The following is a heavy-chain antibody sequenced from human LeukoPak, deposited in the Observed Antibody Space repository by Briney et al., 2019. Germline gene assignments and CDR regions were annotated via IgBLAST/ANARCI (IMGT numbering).Heavy chain of an antibody. Sequence: ASVKVSCKASGGTFSSYAISWVRQAPGQGLEWMGGIIPIFGTANYAQKFQGRVTITADKSTSTAYMELSSLRPEDTAVYYCAREDTHYDILTWYLLPPHAFDIWGQGTMLTVSS. CDR1: GGTFSSYA. CDR3: AREDTHYDILTWYLLPPHAFDI. CDR2: IIPIFGTA. V-gene: IGHV1-69*06. D-gene: IGHD3-9*01. J-gene: IGHJ3*02.